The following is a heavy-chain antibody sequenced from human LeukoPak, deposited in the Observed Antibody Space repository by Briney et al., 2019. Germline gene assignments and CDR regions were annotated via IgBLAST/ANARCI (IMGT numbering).Heavy chain of an antibody. CDR3: ARVTIVRKPHNWFDP. Sequence: PSETLSLTCAAYGGSFSGYYWSWIRQPPGKGLEWIGEINHSGSTNYNPSLKSRVTISVDTSKNQFSLKLSSVTAADTAVYYCARVTIVRKPHNWFDPWGQGTLVTVSS. D-gene: IGHD3-3*01. CDR1: GGSFSGYY. J-gene: IGHJ5*02. V-gene: IGHV4-34*01. CDR2: INHSGST.